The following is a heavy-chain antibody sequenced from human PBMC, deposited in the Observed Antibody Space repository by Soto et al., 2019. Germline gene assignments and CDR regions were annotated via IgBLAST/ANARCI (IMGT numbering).Heavy chain of an antibody. V-gene: IGHV3-23*01. CDR1: GFIFSSFV. Sequence: GGSLRLSCAASGFIFSSFVMSWVRQAPGKGLEWVSAISGNGVGTYYADSVKGRFTIARDNPKNTLYLQMNSLRDEDTAVYYCARAAERATMITPAYWGQGTLVTVSS. D-gene: IGHD5-12*01. CDR3: ARAAERATMITPAY. J-gene: IGHJ4*02. CDR2: ISGNGVGT.